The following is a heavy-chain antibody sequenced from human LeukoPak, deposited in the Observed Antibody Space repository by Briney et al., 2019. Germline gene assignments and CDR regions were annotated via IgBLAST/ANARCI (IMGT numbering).Heavy chain of an antibody. J-gene: IGHJ4*02. CDR1: GFTFSISA. D-gene: IGHD3-3*01. CDR2: ISDSGAST. Sequence: GGSLRLSCAASGFTFSISAMSWVRQAPGKGLEWVSGISDSGASTYYADSVKGRFTISRDNSKNTLYLQMNSLRAEDTAVYYCAGDFWSGYYDYWGQGTLVTVSS. V-gene: IGHV3-23*01. CDR3: AGDFWSGYYDY.